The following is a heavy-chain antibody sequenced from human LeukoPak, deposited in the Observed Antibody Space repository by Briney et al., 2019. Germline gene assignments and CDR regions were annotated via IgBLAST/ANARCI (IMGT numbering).Heavy chain of an antibody. CDR3: ARIHRYCSGGACYVLDN. Sequence: SETLSLTCTVSGGSISSGDYYWSWIHQPPGKGLEWIGYIYYSGSTYYNPSLKSRVTISVDTSKNQFSLKLSSVTAADTAVYYCARIHRYCSGGACYVLDNWGQGTLVAVSS. CDR2: IYYSGST. V-gene: IGHV4-30-4*01. J-gene: IGHJ4*02. D-gene: IGHD2-15*01. CDR1: GGSISSGDYY.